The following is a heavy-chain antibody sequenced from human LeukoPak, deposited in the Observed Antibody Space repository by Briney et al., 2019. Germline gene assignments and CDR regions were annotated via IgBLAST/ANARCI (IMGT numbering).Heavy chain of an antibody. CDR3: ARDFSGVVIVRLHP. CDR2: INPNSGGT. CDR1: GYTFTGYY. Sequence: GASVKVSCKASGYTFTGYYMHWVRQAPGQGLEWMGWINPNSGGTNYAQKFQGRVTMTRDTSISTAYMELSRLRSDDTAVYYCARDFSGVVIVRLHPWGQGTLVTVSS. D-gene: IGHD3-3*01. J-gene: IGHJ5*02. V-gene: IGHV1-2*02.